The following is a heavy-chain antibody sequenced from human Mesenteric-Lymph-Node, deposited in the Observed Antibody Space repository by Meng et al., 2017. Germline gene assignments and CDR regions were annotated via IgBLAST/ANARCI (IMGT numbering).Heavy chain of an antibody. CDR3: AKLVESNSPPDY. Sequence: LSLTCAASGFTFSDHYMDWVRQAPGKGLEWVGRIRNKANSYTTEYAASVKGRFIISGDDSSNSLYLQMNSLQSEDTAVYYCAKLVESNSPPDYWGQGTLVTVSS. CDR2: IRNKANSYTT. CDR1: GFTFSDHY. J-gene: IGHJ4*02. D-gene: IGHD1-26*01. V-gene: IGHV3-72*01.